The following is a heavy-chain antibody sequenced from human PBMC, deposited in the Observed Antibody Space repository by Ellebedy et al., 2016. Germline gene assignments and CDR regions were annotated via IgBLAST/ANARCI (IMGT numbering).Heavy chain of an antibody. CDR1: GFTFSSYA. Sequence: GESLKISCAASGFTFSSYAMSWVRQAPGKGLEWVSAISGSGGSTYYADSVKGRFTISRDNSKNTLYLQMNSLRAEDTAVYYCAKGYSGYDRYYFDYWGQGTLVTVSS. D-gene: IGHD5-12*01. J-gene: IGHJ4*02. CDR3: AKGYSGYDRYYFDY. V-gene: IGHV3-23*01. CDR2: ISGSGGST.